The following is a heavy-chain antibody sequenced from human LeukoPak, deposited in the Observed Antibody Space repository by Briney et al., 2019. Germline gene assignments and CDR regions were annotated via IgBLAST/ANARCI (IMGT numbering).Heavy chain of an antibody. D-gene: IGHD2-2*01. CDR2: NYSGELDT. V-gene: IGHV5-51*01. Sequence: GVSLQISSQGPGWGFTSYWIAWGRPMPGKGLEWRGINYSGELDTRYSPSSQGQDTISVEKTASAAYLQWSSLKASDTAMYYCASPPTRECSSISCPLSYWGQGTLVTVSS. J-gene: IGHJ4*02. CDR3: ASPPTRECSSISCPLSY. CDR1: GWGFTSYW.